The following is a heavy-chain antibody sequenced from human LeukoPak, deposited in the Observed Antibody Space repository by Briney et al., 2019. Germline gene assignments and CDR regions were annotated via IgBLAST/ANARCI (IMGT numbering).Heavy chain of an antibody. CDR1: GGSLSGNC. Sequence: PSQTLSLTCAVYGGSLSGNCWTWIRQPPGKGLEWIGEINHSGYTSYNPSLKSRVTISLDRSKNQFSLKQSSVTAADTAVYFCARGGDFSNLWGQGTLVTASS. CDR2: INHSGYT. CDR3: ARGGDFSNL. V-gene: IGHV4-34*01. J-gene: IGHJ4*02. D-gene: IGHD4-11*01.